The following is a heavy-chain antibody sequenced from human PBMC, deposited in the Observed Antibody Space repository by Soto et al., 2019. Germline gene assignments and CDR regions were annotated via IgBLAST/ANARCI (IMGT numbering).Heavy chain of an antibody. CDR3: ARVDYGDYYYYYMDV. Sequence: SETLSLTCAVYGGSFSGYYWSWIRQPPGKGLEWIGEINHSGSTNYNPSLKSRVTISVDTSKNQFSLKLSSVTAADTAVYYCARVDYGDYYYYYMDVWGKGTTVTVSS. D-gene: IGHD4-17*01. V-gene: IGHV4-34*01. CDR2: INHSGST. CDR1: GGSFSGYY. J-gene: IGHJ6*03.